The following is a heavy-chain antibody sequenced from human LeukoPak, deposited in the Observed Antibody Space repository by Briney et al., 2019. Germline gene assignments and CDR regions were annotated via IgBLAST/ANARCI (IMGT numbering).Heavy chain of an antibody. V-gene: IGHV4-39*07. Sequence: PSETLSLTFTVSGGSISSSSYYWGWIRQPPGKGLEWIGSIYYSGSTYYNPSLKSRVIISVDTSKNQFSLKLSSVTAADTAVYYCARALGSSLFFDYWGQGTLVTVSS. CDR1: GGSISSSSYY. CDR2: IYYSGST. D-gene: IGHD6-6*01. J-gene: IGHJ4*02. CDR3: ARALGSSLFFDY.